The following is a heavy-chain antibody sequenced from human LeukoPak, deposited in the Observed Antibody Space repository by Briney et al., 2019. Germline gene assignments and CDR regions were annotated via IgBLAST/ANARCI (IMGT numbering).Heavy chain of an antibody. V-gene: IGHV1-8*01. Sequence: ASVKVSCKASGYTFTSYDFNWVRQATGQRPEWMGWMSPNSGDTGYAQKFQDRVTMTRNTSISTAYMELSSLRSDDTAVYYCARRGYSYGLGADYWGQGTLVTVSS. CDR3: ARRGYSYGLGADY. J-gene: IGHJ4*02. CDR2: MSPNSGDT. D-gene: IGHD5-18*01. CDR1: GYTFTSYD.